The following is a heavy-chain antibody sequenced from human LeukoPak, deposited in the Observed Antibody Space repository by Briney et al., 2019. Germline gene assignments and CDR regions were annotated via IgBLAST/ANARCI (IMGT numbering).Heavy chain of an antibody. J-gene: IGHJ4*02. CDR1: GYTFTSYY. CDR2: INPSGGST. D-gene: IGHD2/OR15-2a*01. CDR3: ARHKEVGDYYYFDY. V-gene: IGHV1-46*01. Sequence: VASVKVSCKASGYTFTSYYMHWVRQAPGQGLEWMGIINPSGGSTSYTQKFQGRVTMTRDTSMTTVYMELSSLRSQDTAVYYCARHKEVGDYYYFDYWGQGTLVTVSS.